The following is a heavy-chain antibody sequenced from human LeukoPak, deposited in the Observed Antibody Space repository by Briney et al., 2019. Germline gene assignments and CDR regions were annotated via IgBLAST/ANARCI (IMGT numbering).Heavy chain of an antibody. D-gene: IGHD2-15*01. CDR3: ARGGYSPAT. CDR2: IYHSGST. J-gene: IGHJ4*02. V-gene: IGHV4-4*02. CDR1: GGSISSSNW. Sequence: PSGTLSLTCAVSGGSISSSNWWSGVRQPPGKGLGWIGEIYHSGSTNYNPSLKRRVTISVDKSKNQFSLKLSSVTAADTAVYYCARGGYSPATWGQGTLVTVSS.